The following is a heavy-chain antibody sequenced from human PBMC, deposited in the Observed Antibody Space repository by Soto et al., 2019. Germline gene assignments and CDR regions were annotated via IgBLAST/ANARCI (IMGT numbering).Heavy chain of an antibody. Sequence: ASVKVSCKASGYTFTSYYMHWVRQAPGQGLEWMGIINPSGGSTSYAQKFQGRVTMTRDTSTSTVYMELSSLRSEDTAVYYCARSNSSSSDSPYYFDYWGQGTLVTVSS. J-gene: IGHJ4*02. D-gene: IGHD6-6*01. V-gene: IGHV1-46*01. CDR1: GYTFTSYY. CDR3: ARSNSSSSDSPYYFDY. CDR2: INPSGGST.